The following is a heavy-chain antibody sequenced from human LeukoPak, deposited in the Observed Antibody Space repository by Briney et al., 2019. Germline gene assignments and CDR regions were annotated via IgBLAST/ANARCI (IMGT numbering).Heavy chain of an antibody. D-gene: IGHD1-26*01. Sequence: GRSLRPSSAASGLVFSNYAMHWVRQAPSEGLGWVAVILNDVTRKYYPDSVKGTLTISRDNSRKILYLQRDSLRTEDTAVYHCARRRQAGTTTDAFDIWGQGTTVIVSS. CDR3: ARRRQAGTTTDAFDI. CDR2: ILNDVTRK. J-gene: IGHJ3*02. V-gene: IGHV3-30*04. CDR1: GLVFSNYA.